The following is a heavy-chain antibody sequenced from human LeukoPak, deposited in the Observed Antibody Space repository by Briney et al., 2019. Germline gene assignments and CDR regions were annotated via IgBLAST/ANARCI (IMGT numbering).Heavy chain of an antibody. CDR3: AKDRVSSSSRVPSAAFDI. Sequence: GGSLRLSCAGSGFMFSTYAMSWVRQAPGQGLEWISGISGTGGSTYYADSVKGRFTISRDNSKNTLYLQMNSLRAEDTAVYYCAKDRVSSSSRVPSAAFDIWGQGTMVTVSS. J-gene: IGHJ3*02. V-gene: IGHV3-23*01. CDR1: GFMFSTYA. D-gene: IGHD6-6*01. CDR2: ISGTGGST.